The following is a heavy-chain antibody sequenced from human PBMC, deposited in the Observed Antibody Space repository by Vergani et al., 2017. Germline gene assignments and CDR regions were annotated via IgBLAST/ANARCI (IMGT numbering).Heavy chain of an antibody. V-gene: IGHV4-34*01. D-gene: IGHD7-27*01. CDR3: ATGAGPFDI. Sequence: QVQLQQWGAGLLKPSETLSLTCAVYGGSFSGYYWSWIRQPPGKGLEWIGEINHSGNTNYNPSLKSRVTISVDTSKNQFSLKLTSVTAADTAVYYCATGAGPFDIWGQGTLVTVSS. CDR2: INHSGNT. J-gene: IGHJ4*02. CDR1: GGSFSGYY.